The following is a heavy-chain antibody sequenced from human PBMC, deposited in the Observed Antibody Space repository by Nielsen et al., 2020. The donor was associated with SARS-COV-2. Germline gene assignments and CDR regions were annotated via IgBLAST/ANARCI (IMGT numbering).Heavy chain of an antibody. D-gene: IGHD3-10*01. CDR2: ISAYNGNT. CDR1: GVTFTSYG. V-gene: IGHV1-18*01. CDR3: VKNFLTLGSWQRLVDY. Sequence: ASVQVSCKASGVTFTSYGISWVRQAPVQGLEWMGWISAYNGNTNYVQKLQGRVAMTPDTSTSTAYMVLWSLRSYDTAVYYCVKNFLTLGSWQRLVDYWGKGTLVTVSS. J-gene: IGHJ4*01.